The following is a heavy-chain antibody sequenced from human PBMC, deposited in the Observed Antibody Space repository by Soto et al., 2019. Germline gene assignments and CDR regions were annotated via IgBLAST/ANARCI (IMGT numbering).Heavy chain of an antibody. J-gene: IGHJ4*02. CDR1: GGTFSGHA. V-gene: IGHV1-69*06. CDR3: ARGPNWGYRFES. CDR2: LIPLFGTT. Sequence: QVQLVQSGAEVKKPGSSVKVSCEASGGTFSGHAISWVRQAPGQGPEWMGGLIPLFGTTQHAQNFQVRPTITADKSTSIAYMELTSLRFEHTAIYYCARGPNWGYRFESWGQGTLVTVSS. D-gene: IGHD7-27*01.